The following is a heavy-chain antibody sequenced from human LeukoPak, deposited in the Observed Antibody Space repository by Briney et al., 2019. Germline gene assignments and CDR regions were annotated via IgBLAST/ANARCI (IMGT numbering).Heavy chain of an antibody. D-gene: IGHD2-2*01. V-gene: IGHV4-59*08. CDR2: VYSSGST. CDR1: GGSISSYY. Sequence: PSETLSLTCTVSGGSISSYYWSWIRQPPGKGLEWIGYVYSSGSTNYNPSLKSRVTISVDTSKNQFSLKLSSVTAADTAVYYCVRHGDYYCRTTSCFDYWGQGSLVTVSS. J-gene: IGHJ4*02. CDR3: VRHGDYYCRTTSCFDY.